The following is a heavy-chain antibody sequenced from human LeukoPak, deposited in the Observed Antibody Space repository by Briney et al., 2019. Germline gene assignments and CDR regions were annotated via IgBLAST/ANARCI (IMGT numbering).Heavy chain of an antibody. Sequence: SCKASGYTFTSYAMHWVRQAPGKGLEWVAVISYDGSNKYYADSVKGRFTISRDNSKNTLYLQMNSLRAEDTAVYYCARDRGLELGYYFDYWGQGTLVTVSS. CDR3: ARDRGLELGYYFDY. CDR2: ISYDGSNK. V-gene: IGHV3-30*04. J-gene: IGHJ4*02. CDR1: GYTFTSYA. D-gene: IGHD1-7*01.